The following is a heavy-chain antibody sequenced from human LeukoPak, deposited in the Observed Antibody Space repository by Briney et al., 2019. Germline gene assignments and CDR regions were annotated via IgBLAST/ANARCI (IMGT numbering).Heavy chain of an antibody. CDR2: ISWNSGSI. V-gene: IGHV3-9*03. Sequence: SLRLSCAASGFTFDDYAMHWVRQAPGKGLEWVSSISWNSGSIGYADSVKGRFTISRDNAKNSLYLQMNSLRPEDMAFYYCAKDMSSTAMERGASDIWGQGTMVTVSS. J-gene: IGHJ3*02. D-gene: IGHD5-18*01. CDR3: AKDMSSTAMERGASDI. CDR1: GFTFDDYA.